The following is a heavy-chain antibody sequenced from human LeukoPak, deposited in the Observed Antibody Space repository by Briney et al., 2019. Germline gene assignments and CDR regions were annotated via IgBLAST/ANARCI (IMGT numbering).Heavy chain of an antibody. Sequence: SETLSLTCTVSGGSISSSSYYWGWIRQPPGKGLEWIGSIYYSGSTNYNPSLKSRVTISVDTSKNQFSLKLSSVTAADTAVYYCARLFLDIVVVPAAYYYYYYMDVWGKGTTVTVSS. CDR1: GGSISSSSYY. D-gene: IGHD2-2*03. CDR2: IYYSGST. V-gene: IGHV4-39*07. J-gene: IGHJ6*03. CDR3: ARLFLDIVVVPAAYYYYYYMDV.